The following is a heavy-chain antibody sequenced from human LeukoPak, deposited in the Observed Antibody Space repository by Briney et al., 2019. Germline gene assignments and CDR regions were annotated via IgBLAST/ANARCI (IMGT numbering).Heavy chain of an antibody. CDR2: IYYSGST. CDR3: ARTVVVTAKANLYWYFDL. D-gene: IGHD2-21*02. CDR1: GGSISSYY. Sequence: SETLSLTCTVSGGSISSYYWSWIRQPPGKGLEWIGYIYYSGSTNYNPSLKSRVTISVDTSKNQFSLKLSSVTAADTAVYYCARTVVVTAKANLYWYFDLWGRGTLVTVSS. V-gene: IGHV4-59*01. J-gene: IGHJ2*01.